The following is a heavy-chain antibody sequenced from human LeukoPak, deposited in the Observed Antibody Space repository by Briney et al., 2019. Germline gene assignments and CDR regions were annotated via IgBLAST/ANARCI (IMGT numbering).Heavy chain of an antibody. V-gene: IGHV3-30*02. Sequence: GGSLRLSCAASGFTFSSYGMHWVRQAPGKGLEWVAFIRYDGSNKYYADSVKGRFTISRDNSKNTLYLQMNSLRAEDTAVYYCAKDDHRVRSSSGTPIGYWGQGTLVTVSS. CDR1: GFTFSSYG. CDR2: IRYDGSNK. CDR3: AKDDHRVRSSSGTPIGY. J-gene: IGHJ4*02. D-gene: IGHD6-13*01.